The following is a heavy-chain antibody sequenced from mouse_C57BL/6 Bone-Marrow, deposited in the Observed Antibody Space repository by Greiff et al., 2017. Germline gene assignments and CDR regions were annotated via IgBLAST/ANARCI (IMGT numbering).Heavy chain of an antibody. CDR3: AKDYGSSFDY. Sequence: EVQVVESGGGLVKPGGSLKLSCAASGFTFSDYGMHWVRQAPEKGLEWVAYISSGSSTIYYADTVKGRFTISRDNAKNTLFLQLTSLRSEDTAMYYCAKDYGSSFDYWGQGTTLTVSS. CDR1: GFTFSDYG. V-gene: IGHV5-17*01. D-gene: IGHD1-1*01. J-gene: IGHJ2*01. CDR2: ISSGSSTI.